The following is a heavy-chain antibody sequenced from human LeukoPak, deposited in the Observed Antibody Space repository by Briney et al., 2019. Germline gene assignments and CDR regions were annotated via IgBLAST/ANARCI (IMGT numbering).Heavy chain of an antibody. CDR2: ISSSGSTI. Sequence: PGGSLRLSCAASGFTFSSYNMNWVRQAPGKGLEWVSDISSSGSTIYFADSVKGRFTISRDDSKNTLYLQVNSLRPEDTAVYYCAREGLAFDYWGQGTLVTVSS. D-gene: IGHD6-19*01. CDR3: AREGLAFDY. J-gene: IGHJ4*02. CDR1: GFTFSSYN. V-gene: IGHV3-48*01.